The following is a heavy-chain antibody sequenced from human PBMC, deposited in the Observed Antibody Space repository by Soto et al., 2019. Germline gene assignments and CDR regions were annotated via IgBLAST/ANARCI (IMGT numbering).Heavy chain of an antibody. V-gene: IGHV2-5*02. D-gene: IGHD3-3*01. CDR3: AHGSPRGYKTNWFDP. J-gene: IGHJ5*02. Sequence: QITLKESGPTLVKPTQTLTLTCTFSGFSLSTSGVGVGWIRQPPGKALEWLALIYWDDDKRYSPSLKSRLTITKDTSKNQVVLTMTNMDPVDTATYFCAHGSPRGYKTNWFDPWGQGTLVTVSS. CDR1: GFSLSTSGVG. CDR2: IYWDDDK.